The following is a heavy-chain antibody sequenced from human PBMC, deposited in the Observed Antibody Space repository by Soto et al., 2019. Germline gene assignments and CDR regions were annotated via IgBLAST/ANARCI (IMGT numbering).Heavy chain of an antibody. CDR3: AKDYYYDSSGWVD. CDR2: ISNDGSNK. Sequence: QLQLVETGGGVVQPGRSLRLSCAASGFTLSSYGMHWVRQAPGKGLEWVAVISNDGSNKYYADSVKGRFTISRDNSKNTLYLQMNSLRAEDTAMYYCAKDYYYDSSGWVDWGQGTLVTVSS. J-gene: IGHJ4*02. CDR1: GFTLSSYG. V-gene: IGHV3-30*18. D-gene: IGHD3-22*01.